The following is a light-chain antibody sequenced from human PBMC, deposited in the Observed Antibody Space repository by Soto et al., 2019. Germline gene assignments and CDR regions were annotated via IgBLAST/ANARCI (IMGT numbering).Light chain of an antibody. CDR2: EVS. CDR1: SSDVGGYNY. V-gene: IGLV2-8*01. CDR3: SSYAGGLV. Sequence: QCALTHPPSATGSPGQSVTISCTGTSSDVGGYNYVSWYEQHPGKAPKLMIYEVSKRPSGVPDRFSGSKSGNTASLTVSGLQAEDEADYYGSSYAGGLVFGSGTKLTVL. J-gene: IGLJ1*01.